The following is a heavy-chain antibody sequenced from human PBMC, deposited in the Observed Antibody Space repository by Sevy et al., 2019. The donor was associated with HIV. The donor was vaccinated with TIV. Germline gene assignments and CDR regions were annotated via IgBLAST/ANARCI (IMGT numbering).Heavy chain of an antibody. CDR1: GFTFSSYG. CDR2: MSGSDDSGGDDTI. D-gene: IGHD3-16*01. J-gene: IGHJ6*02. Sequence: GGSLRLSCAASGFTFSSYGMHWIRQAPGKGLQWISYMSGSDDSGGDDTIYYADAVKGRFTISRDNAKNSLYLQMSSLRADDTAVYYCARDHVKGGKGGDYYYHAMDVWGRGTTVTVSS. CDR3: ARDHVKGGKGGDYYYHAMDV. V-gene: IGHV3-48*04.